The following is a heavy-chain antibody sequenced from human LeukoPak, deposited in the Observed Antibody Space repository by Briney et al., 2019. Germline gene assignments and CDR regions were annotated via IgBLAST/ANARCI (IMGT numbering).Heavy chain of an antibody. J-gene: IGHJ4*02. V-gene: IGHV3-7*01. Sequence: GGSLRLSCVAPGFTFSWYWMGWVRQAPGKGLEWVANIKQDGSIKYYVDSVKGRLTISRDNAKRSLYLQVNSLRAEDTAMYYCARIGYSSSSIDYWGQGTLVTVSS. CDR2: IKQDGSIK. CDR3: ARIGYSSSSIDY. D-gene: IGHD6-13*01. CDR1: GFTFSWYW.